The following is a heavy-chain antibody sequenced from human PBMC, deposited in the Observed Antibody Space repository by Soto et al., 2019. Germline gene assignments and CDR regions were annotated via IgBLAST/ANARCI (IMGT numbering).Heavy chain of an antibody. V-gene: IGHV1-18*01. D-gene: IGHD4-17*01. CDR3: ARDLHGDPYY. CDR2: ISAYNGNT. Sequence: ASVKVSCKASGYTFTSYAMHWVRQAPGQRLEWMGWISAYNGNTNYAQKLQGRVTMTTDTSTSTAYMELRSLRSDDTAVYYCARDLHGDPYYWGQGTLVTVSS. J-gene: IGHJ4*02. CDR1: GYTFTSYA.